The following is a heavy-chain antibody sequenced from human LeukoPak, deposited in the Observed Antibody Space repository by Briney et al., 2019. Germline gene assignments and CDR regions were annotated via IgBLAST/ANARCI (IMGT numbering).Heavy chain of an antibody. CDR3: AKELYYYDSSGSFDY. CDR2: IGVGGGDT. D-gene: IGHD3-22*01. Sequence: GESLTLSCAVSGFAFSSHAMSWVRHAPEKGLDLVSGIGVGGGDTYYADSVKGRFTISRDNSKNKLYLQMNSLRAEDTAVYYCAKELYYYDSSGSFDYWGQGTLVAVSS. J-gene: IGHJ4*02. CDR1: GFAFSSHA. V-gene: IGHV3-23*01.